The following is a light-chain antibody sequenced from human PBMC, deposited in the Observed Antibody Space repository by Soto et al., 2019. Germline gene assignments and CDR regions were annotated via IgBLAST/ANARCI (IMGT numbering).Light chain of an antibody. J-gene: IGLJ2*01. V-gene: IGLV1-40*01. CDR2: YND. CDR1: SSNLGSGFD. CDR3: QSYDSGLIGLI. Sequence: QSVLTQPPSVSGAPGQRVTISCTGSSSNLGSGFDVQWYQQLPGTAPKLLIYYNDNRPSGVPDRFSGSKSGTSASLAITGLQADDEADYYCQSYDSGLIGLIFGTGTKLTVL.